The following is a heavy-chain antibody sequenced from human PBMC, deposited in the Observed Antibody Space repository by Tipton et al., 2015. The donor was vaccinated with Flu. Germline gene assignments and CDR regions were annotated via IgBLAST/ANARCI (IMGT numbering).Heavy chain of an antibody. CDR2: IIPILGIA. J-gene: IGHJ6*02. CDR1: GGTFSSYA. CDR3: ARRNYGSGSPLGYYYYGMDV. V-gene: IGHV1-69*04. D-gene: IGHD3-10*01. Sequence: QVQLVQSGAEVKKPGSSVKVSCKASGGTFSSYAISWVRQAPGQGLEWMGRIIPILGIANYAQKFQGRVTITADKSTSTAYMGLSSLSSEDTAVFYCARRNYGSGSPLGYYYYGMDVWGQGTTVTVSS.